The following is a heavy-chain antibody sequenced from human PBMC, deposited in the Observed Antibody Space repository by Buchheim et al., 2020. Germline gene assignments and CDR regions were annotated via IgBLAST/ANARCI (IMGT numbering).Heavy chain of an antibody. CDR1: GFTFSSYA. D-gene: IGHD3-3*01. V-gene: IGHV3-23*01. CDR2: ITGSGTDT. CDR3: AKVDFELWGGYTFFYN. Sequence: EVQLLESGGGLVQPGGSLRLSCAASGFTFSSYAMSWVRQAPGKGLEWVSVITGSGTDTYLADSVKGRFTISRDNSKNTLDLQMNSLRAEDTAVYYCAKVDFELWGGYTFFYNWGQGAL. J-gene: IGHJ4*02.